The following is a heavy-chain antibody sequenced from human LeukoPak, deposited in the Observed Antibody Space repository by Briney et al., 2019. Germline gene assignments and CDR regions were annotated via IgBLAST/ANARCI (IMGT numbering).Heavy chain of an antibody. J-gene: IGHJ4*02. Sequence: PSETLSLTCTVSGGSISSYYWSWIRQPPGKGLEWIGYIYYSGSTNYNPSLKSRVTISVDTSKNQFSLKLSSMTAADTAVYYCARDRGYVDYWGQGTLVTVSS. CDR3: ARDRGYVDY. CDR1: GGSISSYY. V-gene: IGHV4-59*01. CDR2: IYYSGST.